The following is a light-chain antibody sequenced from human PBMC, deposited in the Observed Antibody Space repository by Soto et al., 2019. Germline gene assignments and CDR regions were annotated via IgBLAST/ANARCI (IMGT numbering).Light chain of an antibody. Sequence: QSALTQPASVSGSPGQSITISCTGTSSDVGGYNYVSWYQQHPGKAPKLMIYEVSNRPSGVSNRFSGSKSGNTASLTISGLQAEDEADYYCSSYTSSSTLVFGGGTKVTVL. CDR3: SSYTSSSTLV. CDR1: SSDVGGYNY. J-gene: IGLJ3*02. V-gene: IGLV2-14*01. CDR2: EVS.